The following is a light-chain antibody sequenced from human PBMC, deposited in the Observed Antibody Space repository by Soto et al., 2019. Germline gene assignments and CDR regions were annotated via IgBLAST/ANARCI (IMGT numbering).Light chain of an antibody. CDR1: SSDVGGYNY. CDR2: DVS. J-gene: IGLJ1*01. CDR3: NSYTSSSTLNYV. V-gene: IGLV2-14*01. Sequence: LTQPASVSGSPGQSITISCTGTSSDVGGYNYVSWYQQHPGKAPKLMIYDVSNRPSGVSNRFSGSKSGNTASLTTSGLQAEDEADYYCNSYTSSSTLNYVFGTGTKVTVL.